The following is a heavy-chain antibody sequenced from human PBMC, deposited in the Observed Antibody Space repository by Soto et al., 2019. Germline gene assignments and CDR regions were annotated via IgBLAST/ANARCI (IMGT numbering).Heavy chain of an antibody. Sequence: QVQLQESGPGLVKPSETLSLTCTVSGGSISSYYWSWIRQPPGKGLEWIGYIYYSGSTNYNPSLKTLVTIPVDTSKTQFSLKLSSVTAADTAVYYWARLGYCRSTSCYADYWGQGTLVTVSS. CDR3: ARLGYCRSTSCYADY. CDR2: IYYSGST. V-gene: IGHV4-59*08. CDR1: GGSISSYY. D-gene: IGHD2-2*01. J-gene: IGHJ4*02.